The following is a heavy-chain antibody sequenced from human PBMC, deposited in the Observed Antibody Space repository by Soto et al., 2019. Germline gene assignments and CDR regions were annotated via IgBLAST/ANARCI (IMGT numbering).Heavy chain of an antibody. CDR1: GASISSSNYY. V-gene: IGHV4-39*01. CDR3: ATFVVPASRHNVYDS. Sequence: PETMSTACTVPGASISSSNYYWGRVRQPPGQGLDWIGTIYYSGTTYYNPSLKSRVTISVDTSKNQCSRKLNAVTAAETAVYYCATFVVPASRHNVYDSWG. J-gene: IGHJ1*01. D-gene: IGHD2-21*02. CDR2: IYYSGTT.